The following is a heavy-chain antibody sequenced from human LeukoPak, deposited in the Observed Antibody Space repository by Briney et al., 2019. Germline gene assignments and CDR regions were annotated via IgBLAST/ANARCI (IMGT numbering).Heavy chain of an antibody. CDR2: ISSSGSTI. D-gene: IGHD4-23*01. Sequence: GGSLRLSCAASGFTFSSYSMNWVRQAPGKGLEWVSYISSSGSTIYYADSVKGRFTISRDNAKNSLYLQMNSLRAEDTAVYYCARVKTYGGGVNFDYWGQGTLVTVSS. J-gene: IGHJ4*02. CDR3: ARVKTYGGGVNFDY. CDR1: GFTFSSYS. V-gene: IGHV3-48*04.